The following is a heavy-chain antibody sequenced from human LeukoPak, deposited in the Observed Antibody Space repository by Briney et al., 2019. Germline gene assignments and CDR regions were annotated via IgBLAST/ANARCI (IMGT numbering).Heavy chain of an antibody. J-gene: IGHJ4*02. CDR3: AREVFFQFDN. CDR1: GFTFRKYW. V-gene: IGHV3-7*03. CDR2: IAANGNDK. Sequence: GGSLRLSCAASGFTFRKYWMAWVRQAPGRGLEWVATIAANGNDKDYEDALQGRFTVSRDNTRNSLSLRIDSLRAEDTAQYYCAREVFFQFDNWGQGALVTVSS.